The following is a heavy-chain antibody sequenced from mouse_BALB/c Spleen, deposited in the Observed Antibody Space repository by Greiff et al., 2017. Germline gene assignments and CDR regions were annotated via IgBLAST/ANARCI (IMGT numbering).Heavy chain of an antibody. CDR2: INPYNDGT. V-gene: IGHV1-14*01. CDR3: ARSTVENFDY. Sequence: EVKVVESGPELVKPGASVKMSCKASGYTFTSYVMHWVKQKPGQGLEWIGYINPYNDGTKYNEKFKGKATLTSDKSSSTAYMELSSLTSEDSAVYYCARSTVENFDYWGQGTTLTVSS. CDR1: GYTFTSYV. D-gene: IGHD1-1*01. J-gene: IGHJ2*01.